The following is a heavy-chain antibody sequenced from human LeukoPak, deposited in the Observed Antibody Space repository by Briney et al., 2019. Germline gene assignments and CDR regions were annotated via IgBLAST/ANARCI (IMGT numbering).Heavy chain of an antibody. CDR3: TRASTVTTDN. V-gene: IGHV3-73*01. CDR2: IRTKPNSYAT. J-gene: IGHJ4*02. D-gene: IGHD4-17*01. Sequence: GGSLRPSCAASGFTFSGSTMHWVRQASGKGLEWVGHIRTKPNSYATTYAASVKGRFTISRDDSKNTAYLQMNSLKTEGSAVYYCTRASTVTTDNWGQGTLVTVSS. CDR1: GFTFSGST.